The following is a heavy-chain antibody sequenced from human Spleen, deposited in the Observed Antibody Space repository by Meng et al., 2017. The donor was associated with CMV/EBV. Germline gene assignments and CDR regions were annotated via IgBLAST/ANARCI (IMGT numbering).Heavy chain of an antibody. D-gene: IGHD2-2*01. J-gene: IGHJ4*02. CDR1: GFTFGDSG. CDR2: VRSKAYGGTT. CDR3: ARDVLLSPQAKYCSGTSCYLSQTFDY. V-gene: IGHV3-49*04. Sequence: GGSLRLSCTASGFTFGDSGMSWVRQTPGKGLAWVAFVRSKAYGGTTEYAASVKGRFTISRDDSKSIAYLQMNGLKSEDTAVYYCARDVLLSPQAKYCSGTSCYLSQTFDYWGQGTLVTVSS.